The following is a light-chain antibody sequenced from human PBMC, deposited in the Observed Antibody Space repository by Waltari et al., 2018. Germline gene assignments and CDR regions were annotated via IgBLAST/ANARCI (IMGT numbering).Light chain of an antibody. CDR2: DAS. CDR1: QSVSSY. V-gene: IGKV3-11*01. Sequence: EIVLTQSPATLSLSPGEIATLSCRASQSVSSYLVWYQQNPGQATRLPIVDASNRATGIPARFSGSGSGTDCTLTIRSLEPEDFAVYYCQQRSNLPPLTFGGGTKVEIK. J-gene: IGKJ4*01. CDR3: QQRSNLPPLT.